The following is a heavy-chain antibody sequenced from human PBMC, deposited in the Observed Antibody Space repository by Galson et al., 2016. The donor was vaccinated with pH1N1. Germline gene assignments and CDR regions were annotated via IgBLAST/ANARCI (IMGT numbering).Heavy chain of an antibody. CDR1: GFTFSSYN. J-gene: IGHJ4*02. CDR3: ARAIGSRSAY. CDR2: ISTSSTYI. Sequence: SLRLSCAASGFTFSSYNMNWVRQAPGKGLEWVSLISTSSTYIYYADSLKGRFTISRDNAKNSLYLQMNSLRDEDTALYYCARAIGSRSAYWGQGTLVTVSS. D-gene: IGHD3-16*02. V-gene: IGHV3-21*05.